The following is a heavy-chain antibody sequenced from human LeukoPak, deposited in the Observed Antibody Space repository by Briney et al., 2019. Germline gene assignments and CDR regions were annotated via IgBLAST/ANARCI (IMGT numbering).Heavy chain of an antibody. CDR2: IYTSGST. V-gene: IGHV4-4*07. CDR1: GGSISSYY. CDR3: ARDKRLVVPAAIGYYYYMDV. D-gene: IGHD2-2*02. Sequence: SETLSLTCTVSGGSISSYYWSWIRQPPGKGLEWFGRIYTSGSTNYNPSLKSRVTMSVDTSKNQFSLKLSSVTAADTAVYYCARDKRLVVPAAIGYYYYMDVWGKGTTVTVSS. J-gene: IGHJ6*03.